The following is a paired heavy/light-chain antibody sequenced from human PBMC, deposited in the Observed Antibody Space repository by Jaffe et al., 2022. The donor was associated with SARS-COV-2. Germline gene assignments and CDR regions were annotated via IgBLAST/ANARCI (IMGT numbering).Heavy chain of an antibody. CDR2: ISSSSSYI. Sequence: EVQLVESGGGLVKPGGSLRLSCAASGFTFSSYSMNWVRQAPGKGLEWVSSISSSSSYIYYADSVKGRFTISRDNAKNSLYLQMNSLRAEDTAVYYCARVPRRDSSSRPYYYYGMDVWGQGTTVTVSS. CDR3: ARVPRRDSSSRPYYYYGMDV. D-gene: IGHD5-18*01. J-gene: IGHJ6*02. CDR1: GFTFSSYS. V-gene: IGHV3-21*01.
Light chain of an antibody. J-gene: IGKJ1*01. CDR3: QQYYSFPWT. CDR2: AAS. CDR1: QGISSY. Sequence: VIWMTQSPSLLSASTGDRVTISCRMSQGISSYLAWYQQKPGKAPELLIYAASTLQSGVPSRFSGSGSGTDFTLTISCLQSEDFATYYCQQYYSFPWTFGQGTKVEIK. V-gene: IGKV1D-8*01.